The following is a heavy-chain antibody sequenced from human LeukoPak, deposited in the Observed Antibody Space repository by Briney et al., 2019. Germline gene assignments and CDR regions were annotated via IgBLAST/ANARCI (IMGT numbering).Heavy chain of an antibody. CDR2: ISTGSTII. D-gene: IGHD3-10*01. J-gene: IGHJ4*02. Sequence: RPGGSLRLSCASSGFTFSSYNMNWVRQAPGKGLEWVSYISTGSTIIYYTDTVKGRFTISRDNAKNSLYLQMNSLRAEDTAVYYCAYWAGTVDGFNGPFDYWGQGSLVTVSS. CDR1: GFTFSSYN. CDR3: AYWAGTVDGFNGPFDY. V-gene: IGHV3-48*01.